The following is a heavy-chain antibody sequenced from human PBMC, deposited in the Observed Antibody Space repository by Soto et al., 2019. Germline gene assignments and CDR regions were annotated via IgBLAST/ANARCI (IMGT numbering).Heavy chain of an antibody. V-gene: IGHV1-18*01. CDR3: ARDTANYVFLWFGELLKGYYYYYGMDV. Sequence: ASVKGSCKASGYTFTSDVSGWVRQAPGQGLEWKRWISAYNGNTNNAQKLQGRVTMTTDTSTSTAYMELRSLRSDDTAVYYCARDTANYVFLWFGELLKGYYYYYGMDVWGQGTTATVSS. J-gene: IGHJ6*02. D-gene: IGHD3-10*01. CDR1: GYTFTSDV. CDR2: ISAYNGNT.